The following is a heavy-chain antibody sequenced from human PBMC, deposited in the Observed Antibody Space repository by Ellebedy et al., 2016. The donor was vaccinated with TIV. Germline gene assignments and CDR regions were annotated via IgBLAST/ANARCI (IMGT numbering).Heavy chain of an antibody. D-gene: IGHD4-17*01. V-gene: IGHV3-7*01. CDR1: GFPFSSYW. CDR2: INQDGSEK. CDR3: ATDGTYGDNRSPAHAFEF. J-gene: IGHJ3*01. Sequence: GESLKISCAAPGFPFSSYWMSWVRQTPGKGLEWVANINQDGSEKYYVDYVRGRFTISRDNAKNSLYLKMNSLGADDSAVYYCATDGTYGDNRSPAHAFEFWGQGTMVTVAS.